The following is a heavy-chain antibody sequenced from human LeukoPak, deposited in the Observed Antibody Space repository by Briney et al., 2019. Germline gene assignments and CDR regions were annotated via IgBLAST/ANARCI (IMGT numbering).Heavy chain of an antibody. CDR1: GGSISSGSYY. J-gene: IGHJ4*02. CDR3: ARLTYVPAAIVDY. CDR2: IYTSGST. V-gene: IGHV4-61*02. D-gene: IGHD2-2*01. Sequence: PSETLSLTCTVSGGSISSGSYYWSWIRQPAGKGLEWIGRIYTSGSTNYNPSLKSRVTISVDTSKNQLSLKLSSVTAADTAVYYCARLTYVPAAIVDYWGQGTLVTVSS.